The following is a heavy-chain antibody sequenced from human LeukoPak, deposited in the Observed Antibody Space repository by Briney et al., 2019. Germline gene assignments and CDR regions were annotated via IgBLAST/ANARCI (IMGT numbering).Heavy chain of an antibody. J-gene: IGHJ4*02. D-gene: IGHD6-19*01. CDR1: GFTFSNAW. V-gene: IGHV3-15*01. CDR3: TTDRGGWYRGLEY. CDR2: IKSKTDGGTT. Sequence: GGSLRLSCAPSGFTFSNAWMSWVRQAPGKGLEWVGRIKSKTDGGTTDYAAPVKGRFTISRDDSKNTLYLQMNSLKTEDTAVYYCTTDRGGWYRGLEYWGQGTLVTVSS.